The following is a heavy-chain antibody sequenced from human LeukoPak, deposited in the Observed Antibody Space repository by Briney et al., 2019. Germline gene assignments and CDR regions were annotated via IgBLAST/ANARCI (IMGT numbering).Heavy chain of an antibody. D-gene: IGHD1-26*01. CDR2: ISESSSHT. CDR3: ARATGSGGSYHNFDY. CDR1: GFTFSGYS. J-gene: IGHJ4*02. V-gene: IGHV3-21*06. Sequence: RSGGSLRLSCAASGFTFSGYSMNWVRQAPGKGLEWVSYISESSSHTYNADSVKGRFTISRDNAKNSLYLQMNSLRVEDTGIYYCARATGSGGSYHNFDYWGQGTLVTVSS.